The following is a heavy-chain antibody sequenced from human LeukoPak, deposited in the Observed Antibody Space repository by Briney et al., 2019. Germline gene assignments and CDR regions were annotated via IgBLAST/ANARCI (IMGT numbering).Heavy chain of an antibody. J-gene: IGHJ4*02. CDR2: IYYSGST. CDR3: GAFSGDQYGY. D-gene: IGHD7-27*01. CDR1: GGSISSSSYY. Sequence: SETLSLTCTVSGGSISSSSYYWGWIRQPPGKGLEWIGSIYYSGSTYYNPSLKSRVTISVDTSKNQFSLKLSSVTAADTAVYYCGAFSGDQYGYWGQGTLVIVSS. V-gene: IGHV4-39*07.